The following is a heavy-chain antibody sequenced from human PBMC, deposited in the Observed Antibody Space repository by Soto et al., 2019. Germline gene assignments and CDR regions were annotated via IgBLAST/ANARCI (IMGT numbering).Heavy chain of an antibody. D-gene: IGHD2-8*01. CDR3: ARDYCTNGVCPGEFDP. J-gene: IGHJ5*02. Sequence: EVQLVESGGGLVQPGGSLRLSCAASGFTFSSYDIHWGRQATGKSLEWVSAIGTAGDTYYPGSVKGRFTISRANAKNSLYLQMNSLRAEDTAVYYCARDYCTNGVCPGEFDPWGQGTLVTVSS. CDR2: IGTAGDT. CDR1: GFTFSSYD. V-gene: IGHV3-13*01.